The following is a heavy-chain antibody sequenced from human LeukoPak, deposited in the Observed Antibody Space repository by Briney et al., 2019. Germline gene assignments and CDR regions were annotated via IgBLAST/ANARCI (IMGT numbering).Heavy chain of an antibody. Sequence: PAGTLSLSCAASGFTFSSYAMHWIRQAPGKGLEWVAVIKYDGSNKYYADSVKGRFTISKDNSKNTLYLQMNSLRAEDTAVYYCARGGDYGDYGLYYFDYWGQGTLVTVSS. J-gene: IGHJ4*02. V-gene: IGHV3-30-3*01. D-gene: IGHD4-17*01. CDR1: GFTFSSYA. CDR2: IKYDGSNK. CDR3: ARGGDYGDYGLYYFDY.